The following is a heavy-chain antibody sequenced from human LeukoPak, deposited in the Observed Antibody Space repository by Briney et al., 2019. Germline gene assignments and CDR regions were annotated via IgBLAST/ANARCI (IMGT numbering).Heavy chain of an antibody. Sequence: PGGSLRLSCAASGFTFSSYEMNWVRQAPGKGLEWVSYISSSGSTIYYADSVKGRFIISRDNAKNSLYLQMNSLRAEDTAVYYCARVGGYYDSSGYFGYWGQGTLVTVSS. V-gene: IGHV3-48*03. CDR2: ISSSGSTI. CDR3: ARVGGYYDSSGYFGY. CDR1: GFTFSSYE. D-gene: IGHD3-22*01. J-gene: IGHJ4*02.